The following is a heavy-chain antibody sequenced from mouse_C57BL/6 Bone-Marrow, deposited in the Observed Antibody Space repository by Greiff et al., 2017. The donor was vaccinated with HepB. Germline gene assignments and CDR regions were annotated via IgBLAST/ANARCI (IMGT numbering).Heavy chain of an antibody. CDR1: GYTFTSYW. J-gene: IGHJ3*01. D-gene: IGHD2-1*01. CDR2: IHPNSGST. CDR3: AREGIYYGNFFAY. Sequence: VQLQQPGAELVKPGASVKLSCKASGYTFTSYWMHWVKQRPGQGLEWIGMIHPNSGSTNYNEKFKSKATLTVDKSSSTAYMQLSSLTSEDSAVYYCAREGIYYGNFFAYWGQGTLVTVSA. V-gene: IGHV1-64*01.